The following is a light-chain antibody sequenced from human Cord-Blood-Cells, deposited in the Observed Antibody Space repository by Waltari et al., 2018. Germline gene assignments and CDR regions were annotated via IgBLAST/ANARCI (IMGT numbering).Light chain of an antibody. J-gene: IGKJ3*01. CDR2: DAS. V-gene: IGKV1-33*01. Sequence: DIQMTQSPSFPSASVGDRVTITCQASQDISNYLNWYQQKPGKAPKLLIYDASNFETGVPSRFSGSGSGTDVTFTISSLQPEDIATYYCQQYDNLPAFTFGPGTKVDIK. CDR3: QQYDNLPAFT. CDR1: QDISNY.